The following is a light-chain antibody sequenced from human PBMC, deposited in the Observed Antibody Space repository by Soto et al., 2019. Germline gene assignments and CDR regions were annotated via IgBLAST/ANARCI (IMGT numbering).Light chain of an antibody. CDR3: QQYKTYSRT. J-gene: IGKJ1*01. Sequence: DIQMTQSPSLLSASVGDSVTITCRGSQNISPWLAWYQQKPGKAPKVLIYKASNLESGVPSRFSGSGSGTEFTLTISSLQPDDFATYYCQQYKTYSRTFGQGTKVEIK. CDR1: QNISPW. V-gene: IGKV1-5*03. CDR2: KAS.